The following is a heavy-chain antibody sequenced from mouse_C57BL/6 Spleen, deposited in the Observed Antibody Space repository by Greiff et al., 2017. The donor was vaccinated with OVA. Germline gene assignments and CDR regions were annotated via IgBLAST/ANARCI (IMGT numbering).Heavy chain of an antibody. Sequence: LVESGAELVRPGTSVKVSCKASGYAFTNYLIEWVKQRPGQGLEWIGVINPGSGGTNYNEKFKGKATLTADKSSSTAYMQLSSLTSEDSAVYFCARWRLEGSYFDYWGQGTTLTVSS. V-gene: IGHV1-54*01. CDR3: ARWRLEGSYFDY. D-gene: IGHD2-13*01. J-gene: IGHJ2*01. CDR2: INPGSGGT. CDR1: GYAFTNYL.